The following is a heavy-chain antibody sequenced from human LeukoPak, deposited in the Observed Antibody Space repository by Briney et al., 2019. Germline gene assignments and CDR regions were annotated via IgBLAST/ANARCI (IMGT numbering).Heavy chain of an antibody. J-gene: IGHJ4*02. D-gene: IGHD3-10*01. CDR3: AKEDFASGTRFDY. CDR1: GFTFSSYW. V-gene: IGHV3-23*01. CDR2: ISGSGGST. Sequence: PGGSLRLSCAASGFTFSSYWMNWARQAPGKGLEWVSAISGSGGSTYYADSVKGRFTISRDNSKNTLYLQMNSLRAEDTAVYYCAKEDFASGTRFDYWGQGTLVTVSS.